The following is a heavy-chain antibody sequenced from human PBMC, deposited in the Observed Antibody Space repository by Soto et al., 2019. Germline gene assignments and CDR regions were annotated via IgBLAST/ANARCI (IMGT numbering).Heavy chain of an antibody. CDR3: ASRARTTVTTDDAFDS. Sequence: QLQLQESGSGLVKPSQTLSLTCAVSGGSISSGGYSWSWIRQPPGKGLEWIGYIYHSGSTYYNPYLKSRVTISVDRSKDQFALKLSSVTAADTAVYYCASRARTTVTTDDAFDSWGQGTMVTVSS. J-gene: IGHJ3*02. CDR2: IYHSGST. V-gene: IGHV4-30-2*01. CDR1: GGSISSGGYS. D-gene: IGHD4-17*01.